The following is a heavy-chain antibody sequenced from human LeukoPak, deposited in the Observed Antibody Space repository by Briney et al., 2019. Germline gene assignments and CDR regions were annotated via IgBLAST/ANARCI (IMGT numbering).Heavy chain of an antibody. Sequence: SETLSLTCTVSGDSISHYYWNWIRQPPGRGLEWIGYILKSGSSNYNPSLKSRVTILLDTSQNQFSLNLRSVTAADTAVYYCASGEDSAKTAYWGQGTLVTVSS. V-gene: IGHV4-4*09. D-gene: IGHD3-3*01. CDR3: ASGEDSAKTAY. J-gene: IGHJ4*02. CDR1: GDSISHYY. CDR2: ILKSGSS.